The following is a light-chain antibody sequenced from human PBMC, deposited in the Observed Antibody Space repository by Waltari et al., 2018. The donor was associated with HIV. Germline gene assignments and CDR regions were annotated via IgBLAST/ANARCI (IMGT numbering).Light chain of an antibody. CDR2: RDN. CDR3: AAWDDSLSGSYV. CDR1: SFNVGRNF. Sequence: QSVLTQPPSASGTPGQRVTISCSGSSFNVGRNFVSWYQQVPGTAPKVLIFRDNQRPSGVPDRFSDSKSGASASLAISGLRSEDEADYYCAAWDDSLSGSYVFGPGTKVTVL. V-gene: IGLV1-47*01. J-gene: IGLJ1*01.